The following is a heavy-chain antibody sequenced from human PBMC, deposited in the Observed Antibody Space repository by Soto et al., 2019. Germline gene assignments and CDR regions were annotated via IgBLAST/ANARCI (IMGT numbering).Heavy chain of an antibody. V-gene: IGHV1-69*06. D-gene: IGHD3-16*01. CDR3: ARGAAGGRLGLVYYGMDV. CDR1: GGTFSSYA. J-gene: IGHJ6*02. Sequence: SVKVSCKASGGTFSSYAISWVRQAPGQGLEWMGGIIPIFGTANYAQKFQGRVTITADKSTSTAYMELSSLRSEDTAVYYCARGAAGGRLGLVYYGMDVWGQGTTVTVSS. CDR2: IIPIFGTA.